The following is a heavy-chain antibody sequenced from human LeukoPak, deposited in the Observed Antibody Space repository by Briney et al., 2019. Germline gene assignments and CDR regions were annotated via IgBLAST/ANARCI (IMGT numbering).Heavy chain of an antibody. D-gene: IGHD2-15*01. Sequence: SVKVSCKASGGTFSSYAISWVRQAPGQGLEWMGGIIPIFGTANYAQKFQGRVTITADESTSTAYMELSSLRSEDTAVYYCTRTGSGGSFNWFDPWGQGTLVTVSS. CDR2: IIPIFGTA. V-gene: IGHV1-69*01. J-gene: IGHJ5*02. CDR1: GGTFSSYA. CDR3: TRTGSGGSFNWFDP.